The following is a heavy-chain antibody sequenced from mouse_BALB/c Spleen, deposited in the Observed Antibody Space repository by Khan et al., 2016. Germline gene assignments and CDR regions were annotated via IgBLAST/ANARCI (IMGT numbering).Heavy chain of an antibody. Sequence: QIQLVQSGPELKKPGETVKISCKASGYTFTDYSMHWVKQAPGKGLKWMGWINTETGEPTYADDFKGRFAFSLETSASTAYLQINNLKNEDTATYFCARIPLRYDVAYWGQGTLVTVSA. D-gene: IGHD2-14*01. CDR3: ARIPLRYDVAY. V-gene: IGHV9-2-1*01. CDR2: INTETGEP. J-gene: IGHJ3*01. CDR1: GYTFTDYS.